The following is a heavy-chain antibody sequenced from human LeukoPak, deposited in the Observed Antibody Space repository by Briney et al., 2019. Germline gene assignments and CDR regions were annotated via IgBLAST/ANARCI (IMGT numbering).Heavy chain of an antibody. CDR1: GYTFTGYY. J-gene: IGHJ1*01. Sequence: ASVKVSCKASGYTFTGYYMHWVRQAPGQGLEWMGWNNPNSGGTNYAQKFQGRVTMTRDTSISTAYMELSRLRSDDTAVYYCARDSRVITIFGVVITWNGYFQHWGQGTLVTVSS. CDR3: ARDSRVITIFGVVITWNGYFQH. D-gene: IGHD3-3*01. CDR2: NNPNSGGT. V-gene: IGHV1-2*02.